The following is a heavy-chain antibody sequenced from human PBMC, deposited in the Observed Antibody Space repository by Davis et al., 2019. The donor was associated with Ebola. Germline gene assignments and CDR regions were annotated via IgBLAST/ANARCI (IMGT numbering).Heavy chain of an antibody. J-gene: IGHJ4*02. D-gene: IGHD1-26*01. CDR1: GFTFSSYS. V-gene: IGHV3-48*01. CDR2: ISSSSSTI. Sequence: GGSLRLSCAASGFTFSSYSMNWVRQAPGKGLEWVSYISSSSSTIYYADSVKGRFTISRDNSKNTLYLQMNSLRAEDTAVYYCAKIHQLLFDYWGQGTLVTVSS. CDR3: AKIHQLLFDY.